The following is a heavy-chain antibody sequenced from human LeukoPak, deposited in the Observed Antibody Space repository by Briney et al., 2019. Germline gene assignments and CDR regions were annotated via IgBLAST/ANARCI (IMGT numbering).Heavy chain of an antibody. CDR1: GGSISSYY. Sequence: KPSETLSLTCTVSGGSISSYYWSWIRQPPGKGLEWIGYIYYTGNTNYNPSLKSRVTISVDTSKNQFSLTLSSVTAADTAIYYCARLGGATSPFGYWGQGTLVTVSS. J-gene: IGHJ4*02. CDR2: IYYTGNT. D-gene: IGHD1-26*01. V-gene: IGHV4-59*08. CDR3: ARLGGATSPFGY.